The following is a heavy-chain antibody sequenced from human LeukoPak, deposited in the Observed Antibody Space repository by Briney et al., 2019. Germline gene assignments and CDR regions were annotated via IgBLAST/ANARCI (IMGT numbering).Heavy chain of an antibody. CDR2: IYYSGST. V-gene: IGHV4-39*01. Sequence: SETLSLTCTVYAPSTSSSSYYWGWIRQPPGKGLEWIGSIYYSGSTYYNPSLKSRVTISVDTSKNQFSLKLSSVTAADTAVYYCARTVVALYYYYYYYMDVWGKGTTVTVPS. J-gene: IGHJ6*03. CDR1: APSTSSSSYY. CDR3: ARTVVALYYYYYYYMDV. D-gene: IGHD2-15*01.